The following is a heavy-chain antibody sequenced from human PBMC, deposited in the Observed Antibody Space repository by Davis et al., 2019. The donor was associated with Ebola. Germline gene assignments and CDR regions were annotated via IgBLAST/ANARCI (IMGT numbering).Heavy chain of an antibody. CDR3: AKEGRYCSSTSCYSGWFDP. D-gene: IGHD2-2*01. Sequence: PGGSLRLSCAASGFTFSSYGMHWVRQAPGKGLEWVAVKSYDGSNKYYADSVKGRFTISRDNSKNTLYLQMNSLRAEDTAVYYCAKEGRYCSSTSCYSGWFDPWGQGTLVTVSS. CDR2: KSYDGSNK. J-gene: IGHJ5*02. CDR1: GFTFSSYG. V-gene: IGHV3-30*18.